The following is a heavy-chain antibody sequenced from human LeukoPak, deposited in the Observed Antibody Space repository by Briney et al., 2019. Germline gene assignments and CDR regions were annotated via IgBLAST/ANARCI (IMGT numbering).Heavy chain of an antibody. Sequence: PSETLSLTCIVSGDSINTFYWSWIRQPPGKGLEWIGYIYYSGSTNYNPSLKSRVTISVDTSKKQFSLKLRSVTAADTAVYYCARVSGYDWESFYDYWGQGTLVTVSS. V-gene: IGHV4-59*01. J-gene: IGHJ4*02. D-gene: IGHD5-12*01. CDR2: IYYSGST. CDR3: ARVSGYDWESFYDY. CDR1: GDSINTFY.